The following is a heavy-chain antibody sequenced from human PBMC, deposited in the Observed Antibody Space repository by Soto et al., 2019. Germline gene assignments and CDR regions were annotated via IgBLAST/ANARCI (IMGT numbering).Heavy chain of an antibody. V-gene: IGHV1-3*01. CDR3: ARDGVADGNFNFDY. CDR1: GYLFTKSA. CDR2: ISGDSGNT. J-gene: IGHJ4*03. Sequence: WASVKVCFKASGYLFTKSAMHWVRQAPGQRLEWMGWISGDSGNTKYSPKLQDRVTITRDTSASTAYMELSSLRSEDTALYYCARDGVADGNFNFDYWGQGTMVTVSS.